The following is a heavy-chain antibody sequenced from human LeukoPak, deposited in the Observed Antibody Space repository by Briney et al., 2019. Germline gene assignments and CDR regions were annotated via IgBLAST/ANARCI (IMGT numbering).Heavy chain of an antibody. CDR1: GGSISSSNW. V-gene: IGHV4-4*02. CDR2: IYHSGST. Sequence: SETLSLTCAVSGGSISSSNWWSWARQPPGKGLEWIGEIYHSGSTNYNPSLKSRVTISVDKSKNQFSLKLSSVTAADTAVYYCASLPYYDILTGPYAFDIWGQGTMVTVSS. J-gene: IGHJ3*02. CDR3: ASLPYYDILTGPYAFDI. D-gene: IGHD3-9*01.